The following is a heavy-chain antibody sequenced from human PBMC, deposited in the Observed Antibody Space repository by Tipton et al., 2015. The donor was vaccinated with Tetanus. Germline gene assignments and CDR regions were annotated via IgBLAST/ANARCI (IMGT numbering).Heavy chain of an antibody. CDR3: ATVPTIAVTGTALGGY. J-gene: IGHJ4*02. CDR1: GGSIISGGYY. Sequence: TLSLTCTVSGGSIISGGYYWGWIRQPPGKGLEWIGSIYHTGNTYYNPSLKSRATVSVDTAKNQFSLMLSSVTSRDTAVYYCATVPTIAVTGTALGGYWGQGTLVTVSS. V-gene: IGHV4-39*01. D-gene: IGHD6-19*01. CDR2: IYHTGNT.